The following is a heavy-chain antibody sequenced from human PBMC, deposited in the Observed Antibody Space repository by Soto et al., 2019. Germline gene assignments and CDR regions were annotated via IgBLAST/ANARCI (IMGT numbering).Heavy chain of an antibody. D-gene: IGHD5-12*01. CDR3: ARRRVSTETFDY. CDR2: VYYTGIA. V-gene: IGHV4-61*08. CDR1: GGSISNGGYY. Sequence: SETLSLTCTVSGGSISNGGYYWSWIRQPPGKGLEWIGFVYYTGIARYNPSLKSRVTISVDTSKNQFSLKLTSVTAAVTAIYYCARRRVSTETFDYWGQGTQVTVSS. J-gene: IGHJ4*02.